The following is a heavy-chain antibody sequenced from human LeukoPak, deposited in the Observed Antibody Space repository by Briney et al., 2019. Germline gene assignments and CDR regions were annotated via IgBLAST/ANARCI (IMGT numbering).Heavy chain of an antibody. CDR1: VYTFTGHY. V-gene: IGHV1-2*02. D-gene: IGHD3-22*01. CDR3: TRALRYDDSSGYYAY. CDR2: INPKSGVT. Sequence: ASVKVSCKASVYTFTGHYMHWVRQAPGQGPEWMGWINPKSGVTNYAQTLQGRVTMTRDTSSSMVYMELSRLTTDDTAVYFCTRALRYDDSSGYYAYWGQGTLVTVSS. J-gene: IGHJ4*02.